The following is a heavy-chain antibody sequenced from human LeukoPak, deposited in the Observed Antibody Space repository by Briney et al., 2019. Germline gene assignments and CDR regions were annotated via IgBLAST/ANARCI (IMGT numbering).Heavy chain of an antibody. Sequence: GGSLRLSCAASGFTLTTYAMHWVRQAPGRGLEYVSAISTDGGGTYYANSVKGRFTISRDNSKNTLYLQMGSLRVEDMAVYYCARYSSGSCYDYWGQGTLVTVSS. CDR2: ISTDGGGT. V-gene: IGHV3-64*01. J-gene: IGHJ4*02. CDR1: GFTLTTYA. D-gene: IGHD6-13*01. CDR3: ARYSSGSCYDY.